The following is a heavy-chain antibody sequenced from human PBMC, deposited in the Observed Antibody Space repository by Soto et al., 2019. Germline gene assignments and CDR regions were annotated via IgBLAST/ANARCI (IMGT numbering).Heavy chain of an antibody. Sequence: PGESLKISCKGSGYSFTSYWIGWVRQMPGKGLEWMGIIYPGDSDTRYSPSFQGQVPISADKSISTAYLQWSSLKASDTAMYYCARHVAGTPPARYYYYGMDVWGQGTTVTVSS. J-gene: IGHJ6*02. D-gene: IGHD6-19*01. CDR3: ARHVAGTPPARYYYYGMDV. CDR1: GYSFTSYW. V-gene: IGHV5-51*01. CDR2: IYPGDSDT.